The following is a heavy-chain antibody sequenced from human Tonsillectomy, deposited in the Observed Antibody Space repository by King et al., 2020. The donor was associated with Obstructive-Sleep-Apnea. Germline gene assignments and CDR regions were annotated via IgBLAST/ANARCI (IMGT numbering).Heavy chain of an antibody. CDR1: GFTFSNAW. Sequence: VQLVESGGGLVKPGGSLRLSCAASGFTFSNAWMSWVRQAPGKGLEWVGRIKSKTDGGRTDYAAPVKGRFTISRDDSKNTPYLQMNSLKTEDTAVYYCTTGGFGVTPYYYYYGMDVWGQGTTVTVSS. D-gene: IGHD3-16*01. J-gene: IGHJ6*02. CDR3: TTGGFGVTPYYYYYGMDV. CDR2: IKSKTDGGRT. V-gene: IGHV3-15*01.